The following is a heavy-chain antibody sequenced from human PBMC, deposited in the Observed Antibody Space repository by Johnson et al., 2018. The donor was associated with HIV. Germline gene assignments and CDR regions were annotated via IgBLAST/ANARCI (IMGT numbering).Heavy chain of an antibody. CDR3: ARVNYDFWSGQGPFDI. J-gene: IGHJ3*02. D-gene: IGHD3-3*01. CDR2: IKKDGREK. Sequence: VQLVESGGGLVQSGGSLRLSCGASGFSVSNTYMNWVRQAPGKGLEWVANIKKDGREKYYVASVKGRFTISRDNAKNSLYLQMNSLRAEDTAVYYCARVNYDFWSGQGPFDIWGQGTMVTVSS. V-gene: IGHV3-7*03. CDR1: GFSVSNTY.